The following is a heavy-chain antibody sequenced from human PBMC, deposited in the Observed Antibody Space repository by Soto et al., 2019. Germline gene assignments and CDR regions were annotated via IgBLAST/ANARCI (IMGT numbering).Heavy chain of an antibody. Sequence: PSETLSLTCTVSCGSISSGDFYWSWLRQPPGKGLEWIGYIYSSGSLFYNPSLKSRVSISGDTSKNQFALQMRSMTDADTAVYYCARGELGRDYYFDYWGQGTRVTVSS. CDR2: IYSSGSL. J-gene: IGHJ4*02. V-gene: IGHV4-30-4*01. CDR1: CGSISSGDFY. D-gene: IGHD7-27*01. CDR3: ARGELGRDYYFDY.